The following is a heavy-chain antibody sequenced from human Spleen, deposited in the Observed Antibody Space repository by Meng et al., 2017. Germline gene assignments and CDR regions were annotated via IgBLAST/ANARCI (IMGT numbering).Heavy chain of an antibody. CDR1: GYSFTSYW. J-gene: IGHJ5*01. Sequence: GESLKISCKGSGYSFTSYWIGWVRQMPGKGLEWMGIIYPRDSDTRYSPSFQGQVTISAEKSISTAYLQLSSLKASDTAMYYCARPTYGYILGAYDSWGQGTRVTVSS. CDR2: IYPRDSDT. V-gene: IGHV5-51*01. D-gene: IGHD5-24*01. CDR3: ARPTYGYILGAYDS.